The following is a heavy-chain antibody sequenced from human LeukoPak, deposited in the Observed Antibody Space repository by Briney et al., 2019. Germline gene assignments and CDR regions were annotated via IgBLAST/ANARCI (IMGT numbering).Heavy chain of an antibody. CDR3: ARINNQSKHRNTLDY. CDR2: IYHSGST. CDR1: GDSISSTNW. J-gene: IGHJ4*02. Sequence: SETLSLTCAVSGDSISSTNWWTWVRQPPGKGLEWIGEIYHSGSTNYNPSLKSRVTISVDKSKNQFSLKLTSVTAADTAVYYCARINNQSKHRNTLDYWGQGTLVTVSS. D-gene: IGHD3-16*02. V-gene: IGHV4-4*02.